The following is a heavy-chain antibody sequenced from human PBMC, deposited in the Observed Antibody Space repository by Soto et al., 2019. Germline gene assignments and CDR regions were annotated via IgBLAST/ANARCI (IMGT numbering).Heavy chain of an antibody. CDR3: AGGGISGNYLGPEFLQL. CDR1: GGSISSYY. CDR2: IYYSGST. Sequence: SETLALTCTVSGGSISSYYWSWIRQPPGKGLEWIGYIYYSGSTNYNPSLKSRVTISVDTSKNQFSLKLSSVTAADTAVYYCAGGGISGNYLGPEFLQLWGEALLVTV. V-gene: IGHV4-59*01. J-gene: IGHJ1*01. D-gene: IGHD3-22*01.